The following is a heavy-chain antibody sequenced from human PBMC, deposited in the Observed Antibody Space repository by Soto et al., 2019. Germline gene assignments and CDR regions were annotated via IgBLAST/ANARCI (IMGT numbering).Heavy chain of an antibody. D-gene: IGHD3-16*02. CDR2: IKQDGSEK. V-gene: IGHV3-7*01. Sequence: PGGSLRLSCAASGFTFSSYWMSWVRQAPGKGLEWVANIKQDGSEKYYVDSVKGRFTISRDNAKNSLYLQMNSLRAEDTAVYYCARVYYDYIWGSYRYFYYYYYMDVWGKGTTVTVSS. CDR3: ARVYYDYIWGSYRYFYYYYYMDV. J-gene: IGHJ6*03. CDR1: GFTFSSYW.